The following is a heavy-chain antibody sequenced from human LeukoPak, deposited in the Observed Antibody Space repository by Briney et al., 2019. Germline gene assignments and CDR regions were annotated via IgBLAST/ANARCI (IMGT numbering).Heavy chain of an antibody. V-gene: IGHV3-7*01. Sequence: PGGSLRLSCAASGFFFSSYWMSWVRQAPGKGLEWVANIKQDGSEKFYVDSVKGRFTISRDNFKNSLHLQMNSLRAEDTAVYYCARGWGSPDYWGQGTLVTVSS. J-gene: IGHJ4*02. CDR1: GFFFSSYW. CDR2: IKQDGSEK. CDR3: ARGWGSPDY. D-gene: IGHD7-27*01.